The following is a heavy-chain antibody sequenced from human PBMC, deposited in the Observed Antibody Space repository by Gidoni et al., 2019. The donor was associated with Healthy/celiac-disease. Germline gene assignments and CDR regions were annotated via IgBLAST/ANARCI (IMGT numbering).Heavy chain of an antibody. J-gene: IGHJ4*02. D-gene: IGHD6-13*01. CDR1: GGSLCSIGYF. CDR3: ARRWEFKIGIAAAGTGFDY. V-gene: IGHV4-39*01. Sequence: QLQLQESGPGLVKPSETLSLTCTFSGGSLCSIGYFWGWIRQPPGKGGEWIGSIYYSGSTYYNPSLKSRVTISVDTSKNQFSLKLSSVTAADTAVYYCARRWEFKIGIAAAGTGFDYWGQGTLVTVSS. CDR2: IYYSGST.